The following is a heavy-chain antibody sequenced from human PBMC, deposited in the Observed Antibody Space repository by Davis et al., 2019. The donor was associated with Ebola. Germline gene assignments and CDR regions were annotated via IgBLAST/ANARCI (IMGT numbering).Heavy chain of an antibody. D-gene: IGHD6-13*01. CDR2: IRSKANSYAT. Sequence: GGSLRLSCAASGFTFSGSAMHWVRQASGKGLEWVGRIRSKANSYATAYAASVKGRFTISRDDSKNTAYLQMNSLRAEDTAVYYCARDGAAAGLFDYWGQGTLVTVSS. V-gene: IGHV3-73*01. J-gene: IGHJ4*02. CDR1: GFTFSGSA. CDR3: ARDGAAAGLFDY.